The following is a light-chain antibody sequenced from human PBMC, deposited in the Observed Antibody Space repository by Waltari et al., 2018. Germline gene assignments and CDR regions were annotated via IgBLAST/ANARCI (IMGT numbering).Light chain of an antibody. J-gene: IGKJ1*01. CDR1: QSLLYSSNNKNC. CDR2: WAS. CDR3: QQYYGTPPT. V-gene: IGKV4-1*01. Sequence: DIVMTQSPGFLTVSLVEWATFTGKSSQSLLYSSNNKNCLAWYQQKLGQPPNLLIYWASTRKSGVPDRFSGSGSGTDFTLTISSLQAEDVAVYYCQQYYGTPPTFGQGTKVDIK.